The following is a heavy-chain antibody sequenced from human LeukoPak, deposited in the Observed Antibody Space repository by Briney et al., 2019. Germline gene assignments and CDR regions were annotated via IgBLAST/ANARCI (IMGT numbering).Heavy chain of an antibody. V-gene: IGHV4-39*07. CDR2: IYYSGST. Sequence: SETLSLTCTVSGGSISSSSYYWGWIRQPPGKGLEWIGSIYYSGSTYYNPSLKSRVTISVDTSKNQFSLKLSSVTAADTAVYYCARESRYDYVWGSYRYRNYYGMDVWGQGTTVTVSS. CDR3: ARESRYDYVWGSYRYRNYYGMDV. CDR1: GGSISSSSYY. D-gene: IGHD3-16*02. J-gene: IGHJ6*02.